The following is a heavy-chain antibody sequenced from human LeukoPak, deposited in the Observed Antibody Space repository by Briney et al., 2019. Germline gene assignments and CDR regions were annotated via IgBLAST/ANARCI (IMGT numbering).Heavy chain of an antibody. V-gene: IGHV3-23*01. CDR3: AKDDGGEYHLFDS. J-gene: IGHJ4*02. CDR1: GFTFRNFA. CDR2: LVVTGGAT. Sequence: PGGSLRLSCAASGFTFRNFAMSWVRQVPGKGLEWLSTLVVTGGATYYADSVTSRFIISRDNSKNTLYLQMNSLTVEDTAVYYCAKDDGGEYHLFDSWGQGTLVTVSS. D-gene: IGHD3-16*01.